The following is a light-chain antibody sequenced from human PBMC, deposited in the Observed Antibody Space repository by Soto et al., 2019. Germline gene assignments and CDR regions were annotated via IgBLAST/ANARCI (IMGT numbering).Light chain of an antibody. CDR3: QPPDSYPCT. CDR1: QGFSNS. J-gene: IGKJ2*02. V-gene: IGKV1-9*01. Sequence: DIQLTQSPSFLSASVGDRVTITCRASQGFSNSLAWYQQKPGKAPKLLIYAASTLQSGVPSRVSGSGSGTAFTLTISSLQPEDFATYYCQPPDSYPCTFGQGTKLEIK. CDR2: AAS.